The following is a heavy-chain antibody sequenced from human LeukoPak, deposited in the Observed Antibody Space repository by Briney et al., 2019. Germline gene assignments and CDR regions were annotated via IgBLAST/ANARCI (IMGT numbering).Heavy chain of an antibody. CDR2: ITPMFGTA. J-gene: IGHJ1*01. Sequence: ASVKVSCKASGGTFTSYAISWARQAPGQWLELMGGITPMFGTAKYAQKFQGRVTITADESTSTAYMELSSLRSDDTAVYYCARDSSEFRSLISYWGQGTLVTVSS. CDR3: ARDSSEFRSLISY. D-gene: IGHD1-14*01. V-gene: IGHV1-69*13. CDR1: GGTFTSYA.